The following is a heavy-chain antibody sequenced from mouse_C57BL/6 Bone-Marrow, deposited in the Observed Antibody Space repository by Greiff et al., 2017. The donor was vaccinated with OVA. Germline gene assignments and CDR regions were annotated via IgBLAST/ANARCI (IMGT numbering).Heavy chain of an antibody. CDR2: IRSKSSNYAT. V-gene: IGHV10-3*01. CDR1: GFTFNTYA. Sequence: DVMLVESGGGLVQPKGSLKLSCAASGFTFNTYAMHWVRQAPGKGLEWVARIRSKSSNYATYYADSVKDRFTISRDDSQSMLYLQMNNLKTEDTAMYYCVRGTTVVATRPWYFDVWGTGTTVTVSS. D-gene: IGHD1-1*01. CDR3: VRGTTVVATRPWYFDV. J-gene: IGHJ1*03.